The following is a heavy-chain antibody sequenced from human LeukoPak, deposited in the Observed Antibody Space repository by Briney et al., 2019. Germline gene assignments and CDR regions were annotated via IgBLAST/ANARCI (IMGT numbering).Heavy chain of an antibody. V-gene: IGHV1-2*02. CDR3: ARVRYSGSYPPGY. CDR1: GYTFTGYS. J-gene: IGHJ4*02. CDR2: INPDSGGT. Sequence: GASVKVSCKASGYTFTGYSMHWVRQAPGQGLEWMGYINPDSGGTNYVQRFQGRVTMTRDTSISTAYMELSRLRSDDTAVYYCARVRYSGSYPPGYWGQGTLVTVSS. D-gene: IGHD1-26*01.